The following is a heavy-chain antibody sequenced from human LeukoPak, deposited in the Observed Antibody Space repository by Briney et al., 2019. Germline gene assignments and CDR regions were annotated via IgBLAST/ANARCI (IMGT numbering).Heavy chain of an antibody. CDR3: ARIRRYYGSGTIGGYFDY. V-gene: IGHV4-38-2*02. CDR2: IYHSGST. J-gene: IGHJ4*02. CDR1: GYSISSGYY. D-gene: IGHD3-10*01. Sequence: SETLSLTCTVSGYSISSGYYWGWIRQPPGKGLEWIGSIYHSGSTNYNPSLKSRVTISVDTSKNQFSLKLSSVTAADTAVYYCARIRRYYGSGTIGGYFDYWGQGTLVTVSS.